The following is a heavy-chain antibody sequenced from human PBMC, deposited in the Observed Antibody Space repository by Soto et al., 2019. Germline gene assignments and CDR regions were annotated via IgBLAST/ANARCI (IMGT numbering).Heavy chain of an antibody. Sequence: QVQLVESGGGVVQPGRSLRLSCAASGFTFSSYAMHWVRQAPGKGLEWVAVISYDGSNKYYADSVKGRFTISRDNSKNTLYLPMNSLRAEDTAVYYCARDSDGIAAAGRYFQHWGQGTLVTVSS. D-gene: IGHD6-13*01. CDR3: ARDSDGIAAAGRYFQH. CDR1: GFTFSSYA. CDR2: ISYDGSNK. J-gene: IGHJ1*01. V-gene: IGHV3-30-3*01.